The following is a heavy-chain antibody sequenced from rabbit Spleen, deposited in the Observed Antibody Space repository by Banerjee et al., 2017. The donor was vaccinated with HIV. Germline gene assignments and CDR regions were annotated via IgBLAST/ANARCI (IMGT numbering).Heavy chain of an antibody. D-gene: IGHD4-2*01. CDR1: GVSFSSSSY. CDR2: IDTGSSAFT. Sequence: QSLEESGGDLVKPGASLTLTCTASGVSFSSSSYMCWVRQAPGKGLEWIACIDTGSSAFTYYATWAKGRFACSKSSSTTVTLQMTRLTAADTATYFCAGDFSGYGGPVYDLWGQGTLVTVS. V-gene: IGHV1S40*01. CDR3: AGDFSGYGGPVYDL. J-gene: IGHJ3*01.